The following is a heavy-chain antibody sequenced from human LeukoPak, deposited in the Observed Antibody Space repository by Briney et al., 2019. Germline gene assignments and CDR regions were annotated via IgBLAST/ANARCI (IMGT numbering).Heavy chain of an antibody. V-gene: IGHV3-9*01. Sequence: GRSLRLSCAASGFTFDDYAMHWVRQVPGKGLEWVSGISWNSGSIGYADSVKGRFTISRDNAKNSLYLQMNSLRAEDTALYYCARRYCSGGSCYYDYWGQGTLVTVSS. J-gene: IGHJ4*02. CDR1: GFTFDDYA. D-gene: IGHD2-15*01. CDR3: ARRYCSGGSCYYDY. CDR2: ISWNSGSI.